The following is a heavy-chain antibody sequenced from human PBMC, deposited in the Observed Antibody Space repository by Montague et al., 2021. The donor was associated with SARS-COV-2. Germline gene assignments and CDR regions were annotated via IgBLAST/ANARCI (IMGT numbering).Heavy chain of an antibody. Sequence: SETLSLTCAVYGGSFSGYSWSWIRQPPGKGLEWIGQIYHSGSTNYNPSLKSRVTISVDTSKNQFSLKLSSVTAADTALYYCRVVPAGIPKGPNFYYMDVWGKGTTVTLSS. CDR2: IYHSGST. CDR3: RVVPAGIPKGPNFYYMDV. V-gene: IGHV4-34*01. D-gene: IGHD2-2*02. J-gene: IGHJ6*03. CDR1: GGSFSGYS.